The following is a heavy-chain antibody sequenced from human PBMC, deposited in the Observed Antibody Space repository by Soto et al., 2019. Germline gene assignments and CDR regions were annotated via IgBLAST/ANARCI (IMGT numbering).Heavy chain of an antibody. D-gene: IGHD6-13*01. Sequence: QVQLQQWGAGLLKPSETLSLTCAVYGGSFSGYYWSWIRQPPGKGLEWIGEINHSGSTNYNPSLKSRVTISVDTSKNQFSLKLSSVTAADAAVYYCARGRKYKGSSSWYNWFDPWGQGTLVTVSS. V-gene: IGHV4-34*01. CDR2: INHSGST. CDR3: ARGRKYKGSSSWYNWFDP. CDR1: GGSFSGYY. J-gene: IGHJ5*02.